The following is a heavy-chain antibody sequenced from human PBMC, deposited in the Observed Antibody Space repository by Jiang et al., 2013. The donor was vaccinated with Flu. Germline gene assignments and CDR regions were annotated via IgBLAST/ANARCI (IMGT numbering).Heavy chain of an antibody. CDR2: INGDGSST. J-gene: IGHJ4*02. V-gene: IGHV3-74*01. D-gene: IGHD6-19*01. CDR3: AKDAVPTTDIPYLCDY. Sequence: GLVWVSRINGDGSSTSYADSVKGRFTISRDNSKNTLFMQMNSLRVEDTAVYYCAKDAVPTTDIPYLCDYWGPGTQVTVSS.